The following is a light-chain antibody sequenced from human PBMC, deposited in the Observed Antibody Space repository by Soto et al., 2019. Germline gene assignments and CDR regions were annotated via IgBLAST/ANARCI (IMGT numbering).Light chain of an antibody. J-gene: IGKJ3*01. CDR1: QSLLHDNGFNY. CDR2: MGS. Sequence: EIVMTQSPLSLPVTPGEPASISCRSSQSLLHDNGFNYLDWYLQKPGQSPQLLLYMGSIRASGVPDRYSASGSGSDFTLKISRVEAEVVGVYYCGQSRQMPGTCGPGSKVDI. V-gene: IGKV2-28*01. CDR3: GQSRQMPGT.